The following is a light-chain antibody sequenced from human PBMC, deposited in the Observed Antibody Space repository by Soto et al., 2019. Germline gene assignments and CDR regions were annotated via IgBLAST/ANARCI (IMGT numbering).Light chain of an antibody. CDR1: QNIRTN. V-gene: IGKV3-15*01. CDR2: GAS. Sequence: EIVMTQSPATLSVSPGERATLSCRASQNIRTNLAWYQQKPGQAPRLLMYGASTRATGIPARFSGSGSGTEFTLTINSLQSEDFALYYCKHYNTWPGFGQGTKLEIK. CDR3: KHYNTWPG. J-gene: IGKJ2*01.